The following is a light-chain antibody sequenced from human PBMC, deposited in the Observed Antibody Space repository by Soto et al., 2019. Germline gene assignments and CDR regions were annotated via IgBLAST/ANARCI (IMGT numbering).Light chain of an antibody. Sequence: QSALTQPASVSGSPGKSITISCTGTSSDVGGYNYVSWYQQHPGKAPKLMIYDVSYRPSGVSNRFSGSKSGNTASLTISGLQAEDEADYYCNSYTSNSTRVFGGGTKLTVL. J-gene: IGLJ2*01. CDR2: DVS. V-gene: IGLV2-14*01. CDR1: SSDVGGYNY. CDR3: NSYTSNSTRV.